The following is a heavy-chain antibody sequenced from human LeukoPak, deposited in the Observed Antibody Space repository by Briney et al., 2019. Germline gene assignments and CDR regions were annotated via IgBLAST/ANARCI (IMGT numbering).Heavy chain of an antibody. CDR1: GGSISSGDYY. CDR3: ARGGPRLTYFDY. V-gene: IGHV4-30-4*01. Sequence: SETLSLTRTVSGGSISSGDYYWSWIRQPPGKGLEWIGYIYYSGSTYYNPSLKSRVTISVDTSKNQFSLKLSSVTAADTAVYYCARGGPRLTYFDYWGQGTLVTVSS. D-gene: IGHD3-16*01. J-gene: IGHJ4*02. CDR2: IYYSGST.